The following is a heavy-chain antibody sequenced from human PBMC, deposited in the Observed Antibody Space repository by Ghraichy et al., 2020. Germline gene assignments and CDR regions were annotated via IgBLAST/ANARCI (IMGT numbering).Heavy chain of an antibody. CDR1: GFTVSSNY. Sequence: GESLNISCAASGFTVSSNYMSWVRQAPVQGLEWVSVIYIGGSTYYADSVKGRFTISRDNSKNTLYLQMNSLRDEDTAVYYCARAKEAWGQGTMVTVSS. CDR2: IYIGGST. J-gene: IGHJ3*01. CDR3: ARAKEA. V-gene: IGHV3-53*01.